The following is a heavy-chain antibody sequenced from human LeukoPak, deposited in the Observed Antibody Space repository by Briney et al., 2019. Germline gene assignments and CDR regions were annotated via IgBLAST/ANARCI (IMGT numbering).Heavy chain of an antibody. CDR1: GGSISSSSHY. CDR3: ARASEVVAPFDY. V-gene: IGHV4-39*07. CDR2: MFYSGTT. Sequence: SETLSLTCTVSGGSISSSSHYWRWIRQPSGKGLEWIGSMFYSGTTYLNPSLKTRVTISVDTSKNQFSLNLSSVTAADTAVYYCARASEVVAPFDYWGQGTLATVSS. D-gene: IGHD2-15*01. J-gene: IGHJ4*02.